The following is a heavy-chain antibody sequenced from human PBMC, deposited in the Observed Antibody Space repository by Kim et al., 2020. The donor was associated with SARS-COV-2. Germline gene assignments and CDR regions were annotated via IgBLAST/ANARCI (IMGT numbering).Heavy chain of an antibody. J-gene: IGHJ4*02. V-gene: IGHV3-33*01. Sequence: GGSLRLSCAASGFTFSSYGMHWVRQAPGKGLEWVAVIWYDGSNKYYADSVKGRFTISRDNSKNTLYLQMNSLRAEDTAVYYCAREPYDSVVYYFDYWGQGTLVTVSS. CDR1: GFTFSSYG. CDR3: AREPYDSVVYYFDY. CDR2: IWYDGSNK. D-gene: IGHD3-16*01.